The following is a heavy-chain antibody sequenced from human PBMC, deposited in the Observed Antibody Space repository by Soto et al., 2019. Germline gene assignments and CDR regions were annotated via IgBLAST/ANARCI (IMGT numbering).Heavy chain of an antibody. CDR3: ARDRSHYVWAISRTYGMDV. CDR1: GGSISNSFYY. J-gene: IGHJ6*02. CDR2: IHYSGTT. Sequence: QVQLQESGPGLVKASQTLSLTCTVSGGSISNSFYYWSWIRQVPGKGPEWIGYIHYSGTTHYNPSLKSRVTISLDTSKNHFSLRLTSVTAADTAVYFCARDRSHYVWAISRTYGMDVWGQGTTVTVSS. D-gene: IGHD3-16*02. V-gene: IGHV4-31*03.